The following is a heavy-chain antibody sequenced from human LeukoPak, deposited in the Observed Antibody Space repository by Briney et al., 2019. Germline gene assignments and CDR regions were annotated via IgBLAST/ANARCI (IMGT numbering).Heavy chain of an antibody. J-gene: IGHJ3*02. CDR1: GGTFSSYA. CDR3: AGDSSGNIFDI. V-gene: IGHV1-69*04. CDR2: IIPILGIA. D-gene: IGHD3-22*01. Sequence: GASVKVSCKASGGTFSSYAISWVRQAPGQGLEWMGRIIPILGIANYAQKFQGRVTITADKSTSTAYMELSSLRSEDTAVYYCAGDSSGNIFDIWGQGTMVTVSS.